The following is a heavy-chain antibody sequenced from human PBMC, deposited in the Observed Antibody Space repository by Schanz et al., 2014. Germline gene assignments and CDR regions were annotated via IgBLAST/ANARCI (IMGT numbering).Heavy chain of an antibody. CDR2: MNESHSTI. V-gene: IGHV3-23*04. J-gene: IGHJ6*02. CDR3: LAPDYGMDV. Sequence: VRLVESGGGVVQPGRSLRLSCAASGFTFSAYAMTWVRQIPGKGLEWVSAMNESHSTIYYADSVRGRFTISRDNAKNSLFLQMNSLRAEDTAVYYCLAPDYGMDVWGQGTTVTVSS. CDR1: GFTFSAYA.